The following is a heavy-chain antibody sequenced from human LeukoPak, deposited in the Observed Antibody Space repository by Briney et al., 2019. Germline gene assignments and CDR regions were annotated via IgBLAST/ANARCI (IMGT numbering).Heavy chain of an antibody. Sequence: SETLSLTCAVYGGSFSGYYWSWIRQPPGKGLEWIGEINHSRSTNYNPSLKSRVTISVDTSKNQFSLKLSSVTAADTAVYYCAREGGSSSWYSYWGQGTLVTVSS. D-gene: IGHD6-13*01. J-gene: IGHJ4*02. CDR1: GGSFSGYY. CDR2: INHSRST. V-gene: IGHV4-34*01. CDR3: AREGGSSSWYSY.